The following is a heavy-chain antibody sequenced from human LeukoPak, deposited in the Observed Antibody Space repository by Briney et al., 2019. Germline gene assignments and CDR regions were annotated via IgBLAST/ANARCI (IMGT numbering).Heavy chain of an antibody. Sequence: GGSLRLSCAASGFTFSSYAMSWVRQAPGKGLEWVAAISGSGGSTYYADSVKGRFTISRDNSKNTLYLQMNSLRAEDTAVYYCAKESYGFWSGYYEGTHFDYWGQGTLVTVSS. CDR1: GFTFSSYA. J-gene: IGHJ4*02. CDR3: AKESYGFWSGYYEGTHFDY. D-gene: IGHD3-3*01. CDR2: ISGSGGST. V-gene: IGHV3-23*01.